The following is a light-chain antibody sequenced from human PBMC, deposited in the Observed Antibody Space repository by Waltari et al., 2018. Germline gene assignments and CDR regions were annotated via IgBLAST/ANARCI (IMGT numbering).Light chain of an antibody. CDR1: QSVTSNY. V-gene: IGKV3-20*01. CDR2: GAS. Sequence: EIVLTQSPATLSLSPGERSTLSCRASQSVTSNYLAWYPQKPGQPPSLLIYGASTRATGIPDRFSGSGSGTDFTLTISSVEPEDFAVYYCQRYGSSPLVSFGPGTKVDIK. J-gene: IGKJ3*01. CDR3: QRYGSSPLVS.